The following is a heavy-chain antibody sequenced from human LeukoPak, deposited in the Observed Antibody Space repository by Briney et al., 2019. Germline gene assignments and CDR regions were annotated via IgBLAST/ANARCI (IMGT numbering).Heavy chain of an antibody. Sequence: GGSLRLSCAASGLSFNGFWMHWVRQAPGKGLGWVSRINNDGSSSTYADFVKGRFTISRDKARNMVYLQMNSLRADDTAVYYCARDRPHNWFDPWGQGALVTVCS. CDR3: ARDRPHNWFDP. CDR2: INNDGSSS. J-gene: IGHJ5*02. V-gene: IGHV3-74*01. CDR1: GLSFNGFW.